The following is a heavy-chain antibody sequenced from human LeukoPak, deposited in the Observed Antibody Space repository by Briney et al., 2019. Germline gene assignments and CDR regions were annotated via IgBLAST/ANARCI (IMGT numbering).Heavy chain of an antibody. V-gene: IGHV1-69*04. CDR2: IIPILGTA. J-gene: IGHJ4*02. CDR3: ARPGPGIAAAGLFDY. D-gene: IGHD6-13*01. CDR1: GGTFSSYA. Sequence: SVKVSCKASGGTFSSYAISWVRQAPGQGLEWMGRIIPILGTANYAQKFQGRVTITADKSTSTAYMELSSLRSEDTAVYYCARPGPGIAAAGLFDYWGQGTLVTVSS.